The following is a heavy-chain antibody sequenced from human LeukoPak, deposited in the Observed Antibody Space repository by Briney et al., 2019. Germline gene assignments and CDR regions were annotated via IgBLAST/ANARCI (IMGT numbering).Heavy chain of an antibody. Sequence: GGSLRLSCAASGFSFSSHGMNWVRQAPGKGLEWVSSISSSSSYIYYADSVKGRFTISRDNAKNSLYLQMNSLRAEDTAVYYCALFGEREFDYWGQGTLVTVSS. D-gene: IGHD3-10*02. CDR2: ISSSSSYI. CDR3: ALFGEREFDY. J-gene: IGHJ4*02. CDR1: GFSFSSHG. V-gene: IGHV3-21*01.